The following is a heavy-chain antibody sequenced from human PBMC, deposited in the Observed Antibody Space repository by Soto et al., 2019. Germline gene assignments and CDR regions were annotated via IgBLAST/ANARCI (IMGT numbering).Heavy chain of an antibody. CDR2: IYYSGST. J-gene: IGHJ5*02. Sequence: SETLSLTCTVSGGSISSGDYYWSWIRQPPGKGLEWIGYIYYSGSTYYNPSLKSRVTISVDTSKNQFSLKLSSVTAADTAVYYCARGGDYDFWSGYYTGMVWFDPWGQGTLVTVSS. D-gene: IGHD3-3*01. V-gene: IGHV4-30-4*01. CDR1: GGSISSGDYY. CDR3: ARGGDYDFWSGYYTGMVWFDP.